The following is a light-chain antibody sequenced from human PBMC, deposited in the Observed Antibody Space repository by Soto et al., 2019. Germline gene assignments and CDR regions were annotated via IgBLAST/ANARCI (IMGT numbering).Light chain of an antibody. J-gene: IGLJ1*01. CDR3: SSYTRSITPRYV. CDR1: SSDVGTYNY. Sequence: QSSLTQPASVSGSPGQSITISCTGTSSDVGTYNYVSGYQQHPGKAPKLMIYDVSNRPSGVSIRFSGSKSGNTASLTISGLQAEDEADYYCSSYTRSITPRYVFGTGTKLTVL. CDR2: DVS. V-gene: IGLV2-14*01.